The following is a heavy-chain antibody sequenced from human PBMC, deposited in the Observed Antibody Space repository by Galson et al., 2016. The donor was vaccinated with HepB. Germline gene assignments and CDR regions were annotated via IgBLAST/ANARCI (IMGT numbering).Heavy chain of an antibody. Sequence: SLRLSCAVSGFSFSDAWITWVRQTPGRGLEWVGRIKTNRDGATTDYAAPVKGRFTIFRDDSKNTAYLHMSSLKNENTAVYFCAHSRAWWASAYWGLGTLVTVSS. CDR3: AHSRAWWASAY. V-gene: IGHV3-15*05. D-gene: IGHD2-8*02. CDR1: GFSFSDAW. CDR2: IKTNRDGATT. J-gene: IGHJ4*02.